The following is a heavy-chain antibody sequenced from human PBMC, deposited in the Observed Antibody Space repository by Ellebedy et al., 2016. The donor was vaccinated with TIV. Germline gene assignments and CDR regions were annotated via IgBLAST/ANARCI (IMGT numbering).Heavy chain of an antibody. Sequence: SLKISCAASGFTFADWAMQWVRQAPGKGLEWVSGISWNSGSIGYADSVKGRFTISRDNAKNSLYLQMSSLRAEDTALYYCARAEYGSGSYCDFWGQGILVTVSS. V-gene: IGHV3-9*01. D-gene: IGHD3-10*01. CDR1: GFTFADWA. CDR3: ARAEYGSGSYCDF. J-gene: IGHJ4*02. CDR2: ISWNSGSI.